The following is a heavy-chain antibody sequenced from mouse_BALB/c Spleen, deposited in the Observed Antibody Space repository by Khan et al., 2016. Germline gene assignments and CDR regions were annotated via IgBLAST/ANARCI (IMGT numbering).Heavy chain of an antibody. CDR2: ISSGGNYT. Sequence: EVELVESGGGLVKPGGSLKLSCAASGFTFSSYTMSWVRQTPEKRLEWVATISSGGNYTYYPDSVKGRFTISRDNDKNTLYLQMSSLKSEDTAMFYCTRDSSGGFAYWGQGTLVTVSA. CDR1: GFTFSSYT. D-gene: IGHD3-1*01. CDR3: TRDSSGGFAY. J-gene: IGHJ3*01. V-gene: IGHV5-6-4*01.